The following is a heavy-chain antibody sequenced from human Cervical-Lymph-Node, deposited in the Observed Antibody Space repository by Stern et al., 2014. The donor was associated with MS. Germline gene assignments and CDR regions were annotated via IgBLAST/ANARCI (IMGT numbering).Heavy chain of an antibody. J-gene: IGHJ5*02. D-gene: IGHD7-27*01. V-gene: IGHV2-5*02. CDR2: IYWDDDK. Sequence: ESGPTLVKPTQTLTLTCTFSGFSLSTSGVGVGWIRQPPGKALEWLALIYWDDDKRYSPSLKSRLTITKDTSKTQVVLTMTNMDPVDTATYYCAHSLLGPSRRWFDPWGQGTLVTVSS. CDR3: AHSLLGPSRRWFDP. CDR1: GFSLSTSGVG.